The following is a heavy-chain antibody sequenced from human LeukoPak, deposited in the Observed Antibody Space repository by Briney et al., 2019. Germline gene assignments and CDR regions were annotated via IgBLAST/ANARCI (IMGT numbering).Heavy chain of an antibody. CDR2: IYSGGST. CDR3: ARGQWEGSSWYYFDY. V-gene: IGHV3-53*01. D-gene: IGHD6-13*01. J-gene: IGHJ4*02. CDR1: GFTVSSNY. Sequence: PGRSLRLSCAASGFTVSSNYMSWVRQAPGKGLEWVSVIYSGGSTYYADSVKGRFTISRDNSKNTLYLQMNSLRAEDTAVYYCARGQWEGSSWYYFDYWGQGTLVTVSS.